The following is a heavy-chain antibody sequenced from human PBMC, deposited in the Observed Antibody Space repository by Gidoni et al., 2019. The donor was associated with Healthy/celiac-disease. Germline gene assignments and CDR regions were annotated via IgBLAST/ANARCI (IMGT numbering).Heavy chain of an antibody. D-gene: IGHD2-2*01. CDR2: ISYDGSNK. Sequence: QVQLVESVGGVAQPGRSLRLPCAAPGFTFSSYGMHWVRQAPGKGLEWVAVISYDGSNKYYADSVKGRFTISRDNSKNTLYLQMNSLRAEDTAVYYCAKDSSSQLLDYWGQGTLVTVSS. CDR3: AKDSSSQLLDY. V-gene: IGHV3-30*18. CDR1: GFTFSSYG. J-gene: IGHJ4*02.